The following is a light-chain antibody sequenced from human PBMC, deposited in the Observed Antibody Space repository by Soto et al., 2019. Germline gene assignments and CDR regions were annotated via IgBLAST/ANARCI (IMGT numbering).Light chain of an antibody. Sequence: IQRTKSPSTLSASVGDTVTITCRASQNSYKWLAWYQQKPGKAPNLLISDASTLESGVPSRFSGSGSGTEFTLTISSLQSDDVASYYCQQSNSYPWTFGQGTNVEIK. J-gene: IGKJ1*01. CDR2: DAS. V-gene: IGKV1-5*01. CDR1: QNSYKW. CDR3: QQSNSYPWT.